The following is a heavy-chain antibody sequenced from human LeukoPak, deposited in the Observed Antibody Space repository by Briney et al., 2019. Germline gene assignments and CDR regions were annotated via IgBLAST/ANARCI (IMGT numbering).Heavy chain of an antibody. V-gene: IGHV3-9*01. CDR2: ISWNSGSI. D-gene: IGHD3-3*01. CDR3: ARVTYYDFWSGYPYFDY. CDR1: GFTFDDYA. Sequence: PGRSLRLSCAASGFTFDDYAMHWARQAPGKGLEWVSGISWNSGSIGYADSVKGRFTISRDNAKNSLYLQMNSLRAEDTALYYCARVTYYDFWSGYPYFDYWGQGTLVTVSS. J-gene: IGHJ4*02.